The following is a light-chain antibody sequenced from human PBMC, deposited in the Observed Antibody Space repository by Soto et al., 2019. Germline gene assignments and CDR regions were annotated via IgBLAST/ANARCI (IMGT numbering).Light chain of an antibody. CDR2: RNN. CDR1: SSNIGSNY. CDR3: AAWDDSLSGPKVV. V-gene: IGLV1-47*01. J-gene: IGLJ2*01. Sequence: QSVLTQPPSASGTPGQRVTISCSGSSSNIGSNYVYWYQQLPGTAPKLLIYRNNQRPSGVPDRFSGSTSGTSASLAISGLRSEDEADYYCAAWDDSLSGPKVVFGGGTKLTVL.